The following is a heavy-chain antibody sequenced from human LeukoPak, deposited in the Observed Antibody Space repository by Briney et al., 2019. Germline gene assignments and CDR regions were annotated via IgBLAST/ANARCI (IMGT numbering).Heavy chain of an antibody. CDR1: GFTFGDYA. CDR3: TRDRGAYNLYDY. Sequence: GGSLRLSCTASGFTFGDYAMSWIRQAPGKGLEWLGFIRSKAYGETADYAASVKGRFTISRDDSKAIAYLQMNSLKTEDTAVYHCTRDRGAYNLYDYWGQGTLVTVSS. J-gene: IGHJ4*02. CDR2: IRSKAYGETA. D-gene: IGHD1-1*01. V-gene: IGHV3-49*03.